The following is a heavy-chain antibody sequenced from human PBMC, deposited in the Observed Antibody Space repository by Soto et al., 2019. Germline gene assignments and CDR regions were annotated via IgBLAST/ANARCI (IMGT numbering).Heavy chain of an antibody. CDR3: ARGHYDFWSGYFATIDY. Sequence: SETLSLTCTVSGGSISSYYWSWIRQPPGKGLEWIGYIHYSGSTKYNPSLKSRVTISADTSKNQFSLKLSSVTAADTAVYYCARGHYDFWSGYFATIDYWGQGTPVTVSS. CDR1: GGSISSYY. D-gene: IGHD3-3*01. V-gene: IGHV4-59*08. J-gene: IGHJ4*02. CDR2: IHYSGST.